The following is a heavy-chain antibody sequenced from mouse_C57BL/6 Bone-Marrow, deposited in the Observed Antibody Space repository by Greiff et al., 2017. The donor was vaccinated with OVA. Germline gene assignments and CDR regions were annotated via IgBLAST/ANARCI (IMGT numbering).Heavy chain of an antibody. CDR2: ISSGSSTI. CDR3: ARVTTVVAKRMDY. Sequence: VQLKESGGGLVKPGGSLKLSCAASGFTFSDYGMHWVRQAPEKGLEWVAYISSGSSTIYYADTVKGRFTISRDNAKNTLFLQMTSLRSEDTAMYYCARVTTVVAKRMDYWGQGTSVTVSS. V-gene: IGHV5-17*01. J-gene: IGHJ4*01. D-gene: IGHD1-1*01. CDR1: GFTFSDYG.